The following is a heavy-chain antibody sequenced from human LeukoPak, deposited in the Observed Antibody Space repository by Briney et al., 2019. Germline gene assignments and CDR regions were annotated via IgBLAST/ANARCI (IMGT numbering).Heavy chain of an antibody. D-gene: IGHD4-17*01. J-gene: IGHJ6*02. CDR1: GGSISSSNW. CDR3: ARATVDRYYYYYYGMDV. CDR2: IYHSGST. Sequence: SSGTLSLTCAVSGGSISSSNWWSWVRQPPGKGLEWIGEIYHSGSTNYNPSLKSRVTISVDKSKNQFSLKLSSVTAADTAVYYCARATVDRYYYYYYGMDVWGQGTTVTVSS. V-gene: IGHV4-4*02.